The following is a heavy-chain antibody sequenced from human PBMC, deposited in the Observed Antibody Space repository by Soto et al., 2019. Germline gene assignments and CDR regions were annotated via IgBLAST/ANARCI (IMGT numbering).Heavy chain of an antibody. D-gene: IGHD6-13*01. V-gene: IGHV4-34*01. CDR3: ARGVSSSWYVSDWFDP. J-gene: IGHJ5*02. CDR2: INHSGST. CDR1: GGSFSGYY. Sequence: QVQLQQWGAGLLKPSETLSLTCAVYGGSFSGYYWSWIRQPPGKGLEWIGEINHSGSTNYNPSLKSRGTISVDTSKNQFSLKLSSGTAADTAVYYCARGVSSSWYVSDWFDPWGQGTLVTVSS.